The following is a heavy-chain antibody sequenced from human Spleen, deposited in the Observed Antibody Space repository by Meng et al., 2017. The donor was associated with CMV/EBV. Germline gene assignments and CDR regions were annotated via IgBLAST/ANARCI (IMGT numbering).Heavy chain of an antibody. Sequence: GESLKISCAVSRFTFSNFAMSWVRQAPGKGLEWVSAITATSGSTYHADSVKGRFTISRDNSKNTLFLQMNSLRAEDTAVYYCAKGAAVGEYYYYGMDVWGQGTTVTVSS. CDR3: AKGAAVGEYYYYGMDV. D-gene: IGHD3-10*01. CDR1: RFTFSNFA. CDR2: ITATSGST. J-gene: IGHJ6*02. V-gene: IGHV3-23*01.